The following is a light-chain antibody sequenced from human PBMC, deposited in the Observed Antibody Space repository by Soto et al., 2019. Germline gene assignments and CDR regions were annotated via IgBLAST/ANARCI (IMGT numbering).Light chain of an antibody. V-gene: IGKV1-39*01. J-gene: IGKJ1*01. CDR2: AAS. CDR1: QTVSRY. Sequence: DIQLTRSPSSLSASVGDTVTITCRASQTVSRYLNWYQQKSGTAPKLLIYAASTLHTGVPSRFSGRGSGTDFTLTINNLQREDFADYFCQQTYSNLWTFGQGTKVEIK. CDR3: QQTYSNLWT.